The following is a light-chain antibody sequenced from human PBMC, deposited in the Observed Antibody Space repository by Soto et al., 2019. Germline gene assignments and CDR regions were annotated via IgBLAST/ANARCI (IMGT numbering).Light chain of an antibody. J-gene: IGKJ3*01. CDR1: QSINKN. CDR2: GAS. V-gene: IGKV3-15*01. Sequence: EIGMTQSPATLSVSPGGSATLSCRASQSINKNLAWYQQRPGQAPRLLIYGASTKYTGIPARFSGRGSGTDFPLTIRSLQSEDVAVYYCQQYKDWAPFTFGPGTKVDIK. CDR3: QQYKDWAPFT.